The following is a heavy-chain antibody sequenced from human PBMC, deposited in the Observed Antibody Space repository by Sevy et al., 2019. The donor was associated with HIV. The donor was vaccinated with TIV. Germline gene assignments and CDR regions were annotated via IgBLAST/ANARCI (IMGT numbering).Heavy chain of an antibody. D-gene: IGHD3-10*01. J-gene: IGHJ6*02. Sequence: GGCLRLSCAASGFTFDEFAMHWVRQVPGKGLEWVSGINWDSGAIGYADSVKDRFTTSRDNAKKSLYLQMNSLRGEDTALYYCAKDIRYSYGRGMDVWGQGTTVTVSS. CDR3: AKDIRYSYGRGMDV. CDR2: INWDSGAI. V-gene: IGHV3-9*01. CDR1: GFTFDEFA.